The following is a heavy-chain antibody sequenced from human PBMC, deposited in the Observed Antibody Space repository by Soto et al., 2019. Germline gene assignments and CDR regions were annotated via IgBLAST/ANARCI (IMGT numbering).Heavy chain of an antibody. CDR1: GGSMTGYF. V-gene: IGHV4-4*07. J-gene: IGHJ4*02. CDR3: ARKHWVSGTEY. Sequence: QVQLQESGPGLVKPSETLSLTCTVSGGSMTGYFWSWIRQPAGKALEWIGHVYNSGNTDYNPSLANPINMAVDTTQGQSSLKVKYVTAEDPAVYYCARKHWVSGTEYWGQGILVTVSS. D-gene: IGHD6-19*01. CDR2: VYNSGNT.